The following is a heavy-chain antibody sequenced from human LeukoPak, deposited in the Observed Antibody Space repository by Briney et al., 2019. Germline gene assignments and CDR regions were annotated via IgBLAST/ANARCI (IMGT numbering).Heavy chain of an antibody. J-gene: IGHJ4*02. V-gene: IGHV3-74*01. CDR3: ARDRAEPYCTNGVCYGYFDY. Sequence: GGSLRLSCAASGFTFSSYWMHWVRQAPGKGLVWVSRINADGSSTSYADSVKGRFTISRDNSKNTLYLQMNSLRAEDTAVYYCARDRAEPYCTNGVCYGYFDYWGQGTLVTVSS. D-gene: IGHD2-8*01. CDR1: GFTFSSYW. CDR2: INADGSST.